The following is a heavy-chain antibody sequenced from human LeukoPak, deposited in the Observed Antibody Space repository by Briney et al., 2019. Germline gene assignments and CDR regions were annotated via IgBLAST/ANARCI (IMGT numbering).Heavy chain of an antibody. CDR1: GDSVSSNSVT. Sequence: SQTLSLTCAISGDSVSSNSVTWNWIRQSPSRGLEWLGRTYYRSTWYNDYAVSVRGRITVNPDTSKHQFSLHLNSVTPEDTAVYYCARRLTQYDCFDPWGRGILVTVSS. V-gene: IGHV6-1*01. CDR3: ARRLTQYDCFDP. J-gene: IGHJ5*02. D-gene: IGHD2-2*01. CDR2: TYYRSTWYN.